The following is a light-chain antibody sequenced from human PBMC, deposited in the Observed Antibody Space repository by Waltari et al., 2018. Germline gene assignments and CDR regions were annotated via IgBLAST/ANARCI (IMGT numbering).Light chain of an antibody. CDR1: SGHSSNV. Sequence: QLVLTQSPSASASPGASVKHTCTLTSGHSSNVIACHQQQPEKGPRYLMKVNSDGSHSKGDKIPDRFSGSSSGAEHYLTISSLQSEDEADYYCQTGGHGTWVFGGGTKLTVL. J-gene: IGLJ3*02. CDR3: QTGGHGTWV. CDR2: VNSDGSH. V-gene: IGLV4-69*01.